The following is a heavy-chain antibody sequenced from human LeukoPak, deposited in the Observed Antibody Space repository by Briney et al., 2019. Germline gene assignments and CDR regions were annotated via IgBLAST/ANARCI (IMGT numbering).Heavy chain of an antibody. CDR2: IYYSGST. D-gene: IGHD1-14*01. Sequence: PSETLSLTCTISGGSISSYYWSWIRQPPGKGLEWIGYIYYSGSTNYNPSLKSRVTISVDTSKNQFSLKLSSVTAADTAVYYCARGSFNPYYFDYWGQGTLVTVSS. CDR3: ARGSFNPYYFDY. V-gene: IGHV4-59*01. J-gene: IGHJ4*02. CDR1: GGSISSYY.